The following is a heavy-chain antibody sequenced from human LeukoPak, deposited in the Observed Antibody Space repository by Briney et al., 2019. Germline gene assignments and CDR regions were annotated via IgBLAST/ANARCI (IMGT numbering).Heavy chain of an antibody. Sequence: ASVKISCKAPGYTFTSYYMHWVRQAPGQGLEWMGIINPSGGSTSYAQKFQGRVTMTRDTSTSTVYMELSSLRSEDTAVYYCARDPLEDSSGYYGGYFDYWGQGTLVTVSS. V-gene: IGHV1-46*01. CDR3: ARDPLEDSSGYYGGYFDY. CDR1: GYTFTSYY. CDR2: INPSGGST. D-gene: IGHD3-22*01. J-gene: IGHJ4*02.